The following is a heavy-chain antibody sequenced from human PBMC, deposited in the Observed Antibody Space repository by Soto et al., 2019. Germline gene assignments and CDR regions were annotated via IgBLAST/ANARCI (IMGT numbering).Heavy chain of an antibody. CDR3: ARRNGYSSGWYDAFDI. CDR1: GYSFTSYW. Sequence: GESLKISCQGSGYSFTSYWIGWVRQMPGKGLEWMGIIYPGDSDTRYSPSFQGQVTISADKSISTAYLQWSSLKASDTAMYYCARRNGYSSGWYDAFDIWGQGTMVTVSS. D-gene: IGHD6-19*01. J-gene: IGHJ3*02. V-gene: IGHV5-51*01. CDR2: IYPGDSDT.